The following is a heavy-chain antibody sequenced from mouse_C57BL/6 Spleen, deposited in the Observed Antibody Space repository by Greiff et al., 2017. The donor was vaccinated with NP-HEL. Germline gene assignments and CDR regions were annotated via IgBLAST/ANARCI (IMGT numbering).Heavy chain of an antibody. CDR2: ISDGGSYT. V-gene: IGHV5-4*03. Sequence: EVKLVESGGGLVKPGGSLKLSCAASGFTFSSYAMSWVRQTPEKRLEWVATISDGGSYTYYPDNVKGRFTISRDNAKNNLYLQMSHLKSEDTAMYYCARGGSSQDYWGQGTTLTVSS. D-gene: IGHD1-1*01. CDR1: GFTFSSYA. CDR3: ARGGSSQDY. J-gene: IGHJ2*01.